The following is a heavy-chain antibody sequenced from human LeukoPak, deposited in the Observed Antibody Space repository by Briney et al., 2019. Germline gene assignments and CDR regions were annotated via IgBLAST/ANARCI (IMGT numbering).Heavy chain of an antibody. V-gene: IGHV3-7*01. CDR3: ARDLFLGTPDFFDY. CDR2: IKQDGSEK. J-gene: IGHJ4*02. D-gene: IGHD3-16*01. CDR1: GFTFSTYY. Sequence: GGSLRLSCAASGFTFSTYYMSWVRQAPGTGLEWVASIKQDGSEKYYVDSVKGRFTISRDDSKNTLYVHMNSLRSDDTAVYFCARDLFLGTPDFFDYWGQGTLVTVSS.